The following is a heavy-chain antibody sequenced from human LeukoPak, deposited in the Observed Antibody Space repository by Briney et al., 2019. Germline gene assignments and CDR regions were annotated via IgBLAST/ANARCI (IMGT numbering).Heavy chain of an antibody. CDR1: GGSFSGYY. Sequence: SETLSLTCAVYGGSFSGYYWSWIRQPPGKGLEWIGEINHSGSTNYNPSLKSRVTISVDTSKNQFSLKLSSVTAADTAVYYCARGRVLVSGLRAVVRRPRRGAMVVWGKGATVTVSS. D-gene: IGHD2-21*01. J-gene: IGHJ6*03. V-gene: IGHV4-34*01. CDR3: ARGRVLVSGLRAVVRRPRRGAMVV. CDR2: INHSGST.